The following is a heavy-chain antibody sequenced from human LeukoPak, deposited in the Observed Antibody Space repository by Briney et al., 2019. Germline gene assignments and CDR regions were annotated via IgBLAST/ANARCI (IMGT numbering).Heavy chain of an antibody. CDR2: IYYSGST. CDR3: ARGQHSYGPPSAFAH. V-gene: IGHV4-39*01. D-gene: IGHD5-18*01. J-gene: IGHJ5*02. CDR1: GGSISSSSYY. Sequence: ASETLSLTCTVSGGSISSSSYYWGWIRQPPGKGLEWIGSIYYSGSTYYNPSLKSRVTISVDTSKNQFSLKLSSVTAADTAVYYCARGQHSYGPPSAFAHWGQGTLVTVSS.